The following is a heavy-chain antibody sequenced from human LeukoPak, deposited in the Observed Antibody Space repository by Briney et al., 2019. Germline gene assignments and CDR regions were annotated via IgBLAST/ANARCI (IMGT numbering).Heavy chain of an antibody. CDR1: GGSISSGDYY. V-gene: IGHV4-30-4*08. Sequence: SQTLSLTCTVSGGSISSGDYYWSWIRQPPGKGLEWIGYIYYSGSTYCNPSLKSRVTISVDTSKNQFSLKLSSVTAADTAVYYCARRPSTVEGAFDIWGQGTMVTVSS. D-gene: IGHD4-23*01. J-gene: IGHJ3*02. CDR3: ARRPSTVEGAFDI. CDR2: IYYSGST.